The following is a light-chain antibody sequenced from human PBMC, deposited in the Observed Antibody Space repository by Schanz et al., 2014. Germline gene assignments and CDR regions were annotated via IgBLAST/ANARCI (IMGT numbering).Light chain of an antibody. CDR3: QHET. CDR1: QSISSY. CDR2: AAS. V-gene: IGKV1-39*01. J-gene: IGKJ2*01. Sequence: DIQMTQSPSTLSASVGDRVTITCRASQSISSYLNWYQQKPGKAPKLLIYAASGLQSGVPSRFSGSGSGTEFTLTITSLQPDDFATYYCQHETFGQGTKLEIK.